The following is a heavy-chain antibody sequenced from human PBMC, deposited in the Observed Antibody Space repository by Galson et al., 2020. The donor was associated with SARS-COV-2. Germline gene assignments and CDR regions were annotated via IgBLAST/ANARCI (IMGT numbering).Heavy chain of an antibody. Sequence: SQTLSLTCTVSGGSISSYYWSWIRQPAGKGLEWIGRIYTSGSTNYNPSLKSRVTMSVDTSKNQFSLKLSSVTAADTAVYYCARDLAGTYYDILTGYYMNAFDIWGQGTMVTVSS. CDR1: GGSISSYY. CDR3: ARDLAGTYYDILTGYYMNAFDI. V-gene: IGHV4-4*07. D-gene: IGHD3-9*01. CDR2: IYTSGST. J-gene: IGHJ3*02.